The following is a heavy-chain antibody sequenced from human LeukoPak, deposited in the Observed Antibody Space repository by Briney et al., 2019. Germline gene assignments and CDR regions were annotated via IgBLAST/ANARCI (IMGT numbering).Heavy chain of an antibody. V-gene: IGHV4-30-4*01. CDR3: ARTGISSPPYYDSSGYYRNGDY. J-gene: IGHJ4*02. CDR2: IYYSGST. Sequence: SETLSLTCTVSGGSISSGDYYWNWIRQPPGKGLGWIGYIYYSGSTYYNPSLKSRVTISVDTSKNQFSLKLSSVTAADTAVYYCARTGISSPPYYDSSGYYRNGDYWGQGTLVTVSS. D-gene: IGHD3-22*01. CDR1: GGSISSGDYY.